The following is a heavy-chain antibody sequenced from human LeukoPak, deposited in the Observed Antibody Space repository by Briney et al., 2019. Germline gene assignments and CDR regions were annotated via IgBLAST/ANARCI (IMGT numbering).Heavy chain of an antibody. CDR1: GFTFSSYS. V-gene: IGHV3-48*04. CDR3: AKDRSGPAEH. CDR2: ISSSSSTI. J-gene: IGHJ1*01. Sequence: PGGSLRLSCAASGFTFSSYSMNWVRQAPGKGLEWLSYISSSSSTIYYADSMKRRFTISRDNAKNSMYLQMNSLRVEDTAVYYCAKDRSGPAEHWGQGTLVTVSS.